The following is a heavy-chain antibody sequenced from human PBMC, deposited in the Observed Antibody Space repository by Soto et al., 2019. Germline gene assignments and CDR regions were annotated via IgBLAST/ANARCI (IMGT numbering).Heavy chain of an antibody. V-gene: IGHV3-53*01. CDR1: GFTIKNYQ. CDR3: ARDPSTTGYYGLDV. Sequence: EVQLVESGGGLIQPGGSLRLSCAASGFTIKNYQMNWVRQAPGKGLEWVSVIYSGGVTYYRDSVRGRFTTIRDTSKNTVYLQMNSLRAEATAMYYCARDPSTTGYYGLDVWGQGTTVTVSS. J-gene: IGHJ6*02. CDR2: IYSGGVT.